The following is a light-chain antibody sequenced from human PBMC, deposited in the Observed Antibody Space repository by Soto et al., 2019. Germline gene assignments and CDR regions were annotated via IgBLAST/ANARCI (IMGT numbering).Light chain of an antibody. V-gene: IGKV3-15*01. J-gene: IGKJ1*01. Sequence: EIVMTQSPATLSVSPGERATLSCRASQSVSSNLAWYQQKPGQAPRLLIYGASTRATGIPARFSGSGSGTEFTLTISSLQSEDCAGYYCQQYNNWPLTFGQGTKVEIK. CDR1: QSVSSN. CDR3: QQYNNWPLT. CDR2: GAS.